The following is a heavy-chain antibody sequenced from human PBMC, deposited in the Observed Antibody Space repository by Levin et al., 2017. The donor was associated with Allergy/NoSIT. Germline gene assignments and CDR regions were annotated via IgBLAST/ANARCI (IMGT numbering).Heavy chain of an antibody. CDR2: ISGSGGST. CDR1: GFTFSSYA. CDR3: AKVAGVDTAMVPGDY. J-gene: IGHJ4*02. Sequence: GESLKISCAASGFTFSSYAMSWVRQAPGKGLEWVSAISGSGGSTYYADSVKGRFTISRDNSKNTLYLQMNSLRAEDTAVYYCAKVAGVDTAMVPGDYWGQGTLVTVSS. V-gene: IGHV3-23*01. D-gene: IGHD5-18*01.